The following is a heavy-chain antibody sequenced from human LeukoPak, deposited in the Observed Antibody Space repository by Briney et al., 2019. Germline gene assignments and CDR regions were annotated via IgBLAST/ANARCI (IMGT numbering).Heavy chain of an antibody. CDR3: GRIDWVFDY. D-gene: IGHD3-9*01. V-gene: IGHV4-38-2*02. CDR1: GFSISSAYC. CDR2: LCHDGSS. J-gene: IGHJ4*02. Sequence: SETLSLTCTVSGFSISSAYCWGWVRQPPGKGLEYIGTLCHDGSSYSIPSLTGRVTISTDTSKNQFSLNLNSVTAADTAVYYCGRIDWVFDYWGQGTLVTVSS.